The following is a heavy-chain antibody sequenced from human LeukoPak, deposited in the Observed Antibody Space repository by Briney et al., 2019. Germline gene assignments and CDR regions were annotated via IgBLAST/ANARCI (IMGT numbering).Heavy chain of an antibody. CDR1: GGSISSSSYY. Sequence: SETLSLTCTVSGGSISSSSYYWGWIRQPPGKGLEWIGSIYYSGSTYYNPSLKSRVTISVDTSKNQFSLKLSSVTAADTAVYYCARRDYDILTGYYIVQHWGQGTLVTVSS. CDR2: IYYSGST. V-gene: IGHV4-39*07. J-gene: IGHJ1*01. D-gene: IGHD3-9*01. CDR3: ARRDYDILTGYYIVQH.